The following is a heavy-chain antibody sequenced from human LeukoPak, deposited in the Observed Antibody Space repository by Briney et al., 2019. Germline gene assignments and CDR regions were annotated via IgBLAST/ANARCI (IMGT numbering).Heavy chain of an antibody. CDR2: IQDSGST. J-gene: IGHJ4*02. CDR3: ARGRGYGYGIDY. V-gene: IGHV4-59*01. D-gene: IGHD5-18*01. Sequence: SETLSLTCTVSGSSITSYYWSWIRQSPAKGLEFIGYIQDSGSTNYNPSLKSRVAMSLDTSDTSEIQFPLKLRSVTAADAAVYYCARGRGYGYGIDYWGQGTLVTVSS. CDR1: GSSITSYY.